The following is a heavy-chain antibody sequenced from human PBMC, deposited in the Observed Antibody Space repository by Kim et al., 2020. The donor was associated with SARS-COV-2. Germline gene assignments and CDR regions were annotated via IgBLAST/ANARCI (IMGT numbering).Heavy chain of an antibody. V-gene: IGHV3-30*18. J-gene: IGHJ4*02. CDR3: AKDRGYGTFGGVIVYYFDY. D-gene: IGHD3-16*02. CDR2: ISYDGSNK. CDR1: GFTFSSYG. Sequence: GGSLRLSCAASGFTFSSYGMHWVRQAPGKGLEWVAVISYDGSNKYYADSVKGRFTISRDNSKNTLYLQMNSLRAEDTAVYYCAKDRGYGTFGGVIVYYFDYWGQGTLVTVSS.